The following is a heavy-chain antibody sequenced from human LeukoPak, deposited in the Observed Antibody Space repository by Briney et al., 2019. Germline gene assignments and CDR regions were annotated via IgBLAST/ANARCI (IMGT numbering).Heavy chain of an antibody. V-gene: IGHV3-23*01. CDR2: ISGSGDGT. J-gene: IGHJ2*01. CDR3: AKAVGQWSFDL. Sequence: GGSLSLSCAASGFMFSTNDMSWVRKAPGKGLEWVSAISGSGDGTTYDDSVKGRFTISRDNSKNTLYLQMNSLRAEDTAVYYRAKAVGQWSFDLWGRGALVTVSS. CDR1: GFMFSTND.